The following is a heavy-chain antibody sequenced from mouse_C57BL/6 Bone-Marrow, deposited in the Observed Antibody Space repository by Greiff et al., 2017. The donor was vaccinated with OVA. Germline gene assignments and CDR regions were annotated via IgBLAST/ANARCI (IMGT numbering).Heavy chain of an antibody. Sequence: EVQGVESGGDLVKPGGSLKLSCAASGFTFSSYGMSWVRQTPDKRLEWVATISSGGSYTYYPDSVKGRFTISRDNAKNTLYLQMSSLKSEDTAMYYCARSYYSNPYAMDYWGQGTSVTVSS. CDR1: GFTFSSYG. D-gene: IGHD2-5*01. CDR3: ARSYYSNPYAMDY. CDR2: ISSGGSYT. J-gene: IGHJ4*01. V-gene: IGHV5-6*01.